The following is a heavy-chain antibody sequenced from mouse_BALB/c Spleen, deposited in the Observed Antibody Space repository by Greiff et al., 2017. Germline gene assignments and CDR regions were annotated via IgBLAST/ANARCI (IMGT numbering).Heavy chain of an antibody. J-gene: IGHJ4*01. V-gene: IGHV1S29*02. Sequence: EVQLQQSGPELVKPGASVKISCKASGYTFTDYNMHWVKQSHGKSLEWIGYIYPYNGGTGYNQKFKSKATLTVDNSSSTAYMELRSLTSEDSAVYYCASVTARAMDYAMDYWGQGTSVTVSS. D-gene: IGHD3-1*01. CDR1: GYTFTDYN. CDR2: IYPYNGGT. CDR3: ASVTARAMDYAMDY.